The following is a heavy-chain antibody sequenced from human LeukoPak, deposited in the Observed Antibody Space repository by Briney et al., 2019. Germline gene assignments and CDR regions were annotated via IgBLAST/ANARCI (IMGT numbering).Heavy chain of an antibody. J-gene: IGHJ4*02. D-gene: IGHD5-12*01. CDR3: ARGGGYASPIGY. CDR2: IYHSGST. Sequence: SSETLSLTCTLSGGSISTYYWSWIRQPPGKGLEWIGYIYHSGSTNYNPSLKSRVTISVDTSKNQFSLKLSSVTAADTAVYYCARGGGYASPIGYWGQGALVTVSS. CDR1: GGSISTYY. V-gene: IGHV4-59*01.